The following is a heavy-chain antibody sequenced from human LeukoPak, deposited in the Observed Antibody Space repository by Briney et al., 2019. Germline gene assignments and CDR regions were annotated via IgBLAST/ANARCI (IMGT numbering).Heavy chain of an antibody. D-gene: IGHD6-19*01. CDR3: ARASRNVYTSAWYMDY. Sequence: GGSLRLSCAPSGFTFSTYSMNWVRQAPGKGLEWVSYISSGSSTIYYAASMKGRFTISRDNAKNSLYLQMNSLRAEDTAVYYCARASRNVYTSAWYMDYWGQGTLVTVSS. CDR2: ISSGSSTI. J-gene: IGHJ4*02. V-gene: IGHV3-48*01. CDR1: GFTFSTYS.